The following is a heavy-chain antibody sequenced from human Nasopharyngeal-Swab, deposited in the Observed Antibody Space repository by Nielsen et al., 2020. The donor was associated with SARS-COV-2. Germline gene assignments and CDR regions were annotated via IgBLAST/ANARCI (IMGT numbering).Heavy chain of an antibody. Sequence: PGKGLEWVSGISWNSGSIGYADSVKGRFTISRDNAKNSLYLQMNSLRAGDTALYYCAKVVAAHYYYYGMDVWGQGTTVTVSS. V-gene: IGHV3-9*01. CDR2: ISWNSGSI. D-gene: IGHD2-15*01. CDR3: AKVVAAHYYYYGMDV. J-gene: IGHJ6*02.